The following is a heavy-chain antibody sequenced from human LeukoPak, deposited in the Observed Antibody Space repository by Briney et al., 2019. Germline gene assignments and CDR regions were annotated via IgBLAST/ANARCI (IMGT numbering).Heavy chain of an antibody. J-gene: IGHJ6*03. CDR1: GGSISSYY. D-gene: IGHD3-10*01. CDR2: IYTSGST. Sequence: SETLSLTCTVSGGSISSYYWSWIRQPAGKGLEWIGRIYTSGSTNYNPSLKSRVTISVDTSKNQFSLKLSSVTAADTAVYYRARDKVVRGYSYYYMDVWGKGTTVTVSS. V-gene: IGHV4-4*07. CDR3: ARDKVVRGYSYYYMDV.